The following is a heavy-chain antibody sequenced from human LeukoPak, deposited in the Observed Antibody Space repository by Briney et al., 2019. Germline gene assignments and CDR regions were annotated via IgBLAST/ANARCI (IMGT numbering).Heavy chain of an antibody. D-gene: IGHD6-13*01. Sequence: SETLSLICTVSADSISSGYYWGWIRPSPGKGLEWIGSIYHSGSTYYNPSLRSRVTISVDMSKNQFSLRLNSVTAADTAVYYCARDGASAAGSWFGPWGQGTLVIVSS. CDR2: IYHSGST. J-gene: IGHJ5*02. CDR1: ADSISSGYY. CDR3: ARDGASAAGSWFGP. V-gene: IGHV4-38-2*02.